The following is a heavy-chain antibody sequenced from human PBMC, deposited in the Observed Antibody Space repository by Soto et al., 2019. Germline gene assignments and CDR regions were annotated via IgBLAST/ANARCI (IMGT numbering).Heavy chain of an antibody. CDR2: TYYRSKWYN. D-gene: IGHD3-3*01. CDR3: ARDWDSYYDFWSGYYGY. V-gene: IGHV6-1*01. CDR1: GDSVSSNSAA. Sequence: SQTLSLPCAISGDSVSSNSAAWNWIRQSPSRGLEWLGRTYYRSKWYNDYAVSVKSRITINPDTSKNQFSLQLNSVTPEDTAVYYCARDWDSYYDFWSGYYGYWGQGTLVTVSS. J-gene: IGHJ4*02.